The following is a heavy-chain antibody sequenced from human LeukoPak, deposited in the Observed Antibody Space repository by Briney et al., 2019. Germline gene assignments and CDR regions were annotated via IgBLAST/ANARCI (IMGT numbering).Heavy chain of an antibody. Sequence: SETLSLTCTVSGGSISSSSYYWGWIRQPPGKGLEWIGSIYYSGSTYYNPSLKSRVTISVDTSKNQFSLRLTSVTAADTAVYFCARGADWIDPWGQGTLVTVSS. CDR3: ARGADWIDP. CDR1: GGSISSSSYY. CDR2: IYYSGST. J-gene: IGHJ5*02. V-gene: IGHV4-39*07.